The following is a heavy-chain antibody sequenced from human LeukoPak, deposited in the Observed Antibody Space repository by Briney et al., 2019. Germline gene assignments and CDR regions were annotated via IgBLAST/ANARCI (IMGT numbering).Heavy chain of an antibody. CDR1: GGSFSSNSYY. CDR2: MYYSGST. D-gene: IGHD3-22*01. J-gene: IGHJ4*02. V-gene: IGHV4-39*07. CDR3: ARAGNYDSSGYYTGPHLYYFDY. Sequence: SETLSLTCTVSGGSFSSNSYYWGWIRQPPGKGLEWIGSMYYSGSTYYNPSLKSRVTISIDTSKNQFSLKLSSVTAADTAVYYCARAGNYDSSGYYTGPHLYYFDYWGQGTLVTVSS.